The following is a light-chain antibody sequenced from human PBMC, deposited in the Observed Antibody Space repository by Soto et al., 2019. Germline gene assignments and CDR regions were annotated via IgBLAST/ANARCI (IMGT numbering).Light chain of an antibody. CDR2: DVS. V-gene: IGKV3-11*01. Sequence: EIVLTQSPATLSLSPGERDTLSCRASQSFTGHLAWYQQKPGQAPRLLIYDVSSRANAIPARFSGSGSGTDFTLTISSLEPEDFAIYYCQQRSSWPPITFGQGTRLEIK. J-gene: IGKJ5*01. CDR3: QQRSSWPPIT. CDR1: QSFTGH.